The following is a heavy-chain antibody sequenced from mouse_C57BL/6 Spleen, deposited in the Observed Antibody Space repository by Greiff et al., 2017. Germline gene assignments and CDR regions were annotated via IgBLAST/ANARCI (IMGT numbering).Heavy chain of an antibody. CDR1: GYAFSSSW. V-gene: IGHV1-82*01. D-gene: IGHD2-4*01. Sequence: QVPLQQSGPELVKPGASVKISCKASGYAFSSSWMNWVKQRPGKGLEWIGRIYPGDGDTNYNGKFKGKATLTADKSSSTAYMQLSSLTSEDSAVYFCARYDYDAYAMDYWGQGTSVTVSS. J-gene: IGHJ4*01. CDR2: IYPGDGDT. CDR3: ARYDYDAYAMDY.